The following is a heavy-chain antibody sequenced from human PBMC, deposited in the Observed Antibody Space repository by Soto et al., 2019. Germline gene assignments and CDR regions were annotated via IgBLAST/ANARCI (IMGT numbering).Heavy chain of an antibody. J-gene: IGHJ4*02. D-gene: IGHD6-13*01. CDR2: IYYSGST. V-gene: IGHV4-39*01. CDR1: GGSISSSSYY. CDR3: ARRAGIAAAGSNNFDY. Sequence: QLQLQESGPGLVKPSETLSLTCTVSGGSISSSSYYWGWIRQPPGKGLEWIGSIYYSGSTYYNPSLKSRVTISVDTSKNQFSLKLSSVTAADTAVYYCARRAGIAAAGSNNFDYWGQGTLVTVSS.